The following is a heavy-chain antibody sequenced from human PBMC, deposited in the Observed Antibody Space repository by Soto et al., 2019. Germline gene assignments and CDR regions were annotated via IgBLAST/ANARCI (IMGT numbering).Heavy chain of an antibody. Sequence: SLRLSCAASGSTFDDYAMHWVRQAPGKGLEWVSGISWNSGSIGYADSVKGRFTISRDNAKNSLYLQMNSLRAEDTALYYCAKDAITMVRGVISYYGMDVWGQGTTVTVSS. D-gene: IGHD3-10*01. CDR2: ISWNSGSI. J-gene: IGHJ6*02. CDR1: GSTFDDYA. V-gene: IGHV3-9*01. CDR3: AKDAITMVRGVISYYGMDV.